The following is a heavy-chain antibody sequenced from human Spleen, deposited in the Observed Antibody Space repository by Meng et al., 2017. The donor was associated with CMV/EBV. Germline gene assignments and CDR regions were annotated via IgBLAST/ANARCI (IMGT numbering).Heavy chain of an antibody. CDR2: INHSGST. D-gene: IGHD1-26*01. V-gene: IGHV4-34*01. CDR1: GGSFSGYY. Sequence: QVPLQQWGAGLLKPSETLSLPCAVYGGSFSGYYWSWIRQPPGKGLEWIGEINHSGSTNYNPSLKSRVTISVDTSKNQFSLKLSSVTAADTAVYYCARVGSGSSKNDYWGQGTLVTVPS. CDR3: ARVGSGSSKNDY. J-gene: IGHJ4*02.